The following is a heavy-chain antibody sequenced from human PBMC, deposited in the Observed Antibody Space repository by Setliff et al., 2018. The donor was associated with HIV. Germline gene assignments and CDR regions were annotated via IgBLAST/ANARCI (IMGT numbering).Heavy chain of an antibody. J-gene: IGHJ6*03. CDR3: AREGLWFGDRGYFMDV. CDR1: GYTFTSYG. CDR2: IGADNGNT. D-gene: IGHD3-10*01. V-gene: IGHV1-18*04. Sequence: ASVKVSCKSSGYTFTSYGIAWVRQAPGQGLEWMGWIGADNGNTNYAQKFQGRVTMTTDTSTSTVYMELRSLTSDDTAVYYCAREGLWFGDRGYFMDVWGEGTEVTVSS.